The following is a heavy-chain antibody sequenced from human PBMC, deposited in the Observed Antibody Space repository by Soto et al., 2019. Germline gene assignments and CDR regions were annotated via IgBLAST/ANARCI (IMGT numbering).Heavy chain of an antibody. CDR1: GGSISSYY. Sequence: SETLSLTCTVSGGSISSYYWSWIRQPPGKALEWIGHTYHSGNPYYNPSLKSRVIISVDTSKNQFSLKLSSVTAADTAVYYCARALHIVLVPAAIVDPWGQGTLVTVSS. CDR3: ARALHIVLVPAAIVDP. CDR2: TYHSGNP. J-gene: IGHJ5*02. V-gene: IGHV4-4*09. D-gene: IGHD2-2*01.